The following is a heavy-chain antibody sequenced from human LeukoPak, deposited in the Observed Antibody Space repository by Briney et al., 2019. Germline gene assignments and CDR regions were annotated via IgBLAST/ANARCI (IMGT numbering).Heavy chain of an antibody. CDR3: ARHAGYDFWSGYYRPYYFDY. CDR1: GGSFSGYY. V-gene: IGHV4-34*01. J-gene: IGHJ4*02. CDR2: IYYSGST. D-gene: IGHD3-3*01. Sequence: PSETLSLTCAVYGGSFSGYYWSWIRQPPGKGLEWIGSIYYSGSTYYNPSLKSRVTISVDTSKNQFSLKLSSVTAADTAVYYCARHAGYDFWSGYYRPYYFDYWGQGTLVTVSS.